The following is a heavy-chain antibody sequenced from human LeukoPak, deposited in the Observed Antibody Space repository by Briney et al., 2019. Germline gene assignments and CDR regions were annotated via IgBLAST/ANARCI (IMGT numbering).Heavy chain of an antibody. CDR1: GGSISNYY. Sequence: PSETLSLTCTVSGGSISNYYWGWIRQPPGKGLEWIGYIYFSGSTSYNPSLKSRVTISIDTSKNQFSLKLSSVTAADTAVYYCARQGGPGSPLLIWGQGALVTVSS. D-gene: IGHD3-10*01. CDR3: ARQGGPGSPLLI. J-gene: IGHJ4*02. CDR2: IYFSGST. V-gene: IGHV4-59*08.